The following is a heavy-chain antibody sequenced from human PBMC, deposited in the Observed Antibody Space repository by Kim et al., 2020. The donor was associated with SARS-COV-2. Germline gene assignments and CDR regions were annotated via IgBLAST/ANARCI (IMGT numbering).Heavy chain of an antibody. D-gene: IGHD5-12*01. CDR1: GGSISSGGYY. J-gene: IGHJ6*02. Sequence: SETLSLTCTVSGGSISSGGYYWSWIRQHPGKGLEWIGYIYYSGSTYYNPSLKSRVTISVDTSKNQFSLKLSSVTAADTAVYYCARERWLRAYYYYGMDVWGQETTVTVSS. CDR3: ARERWLRAYYYYGMDV. CDR2: IYYSGST. V-gene: IGHV4-31*03.